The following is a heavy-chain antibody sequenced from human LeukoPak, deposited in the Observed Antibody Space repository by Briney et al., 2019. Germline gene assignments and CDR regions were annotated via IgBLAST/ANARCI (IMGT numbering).Heavy chain of an antibody. V-gene: IGHV3-7*05. CDR2: IKQDGSEK. Sequence: GGSLRLSCAVSGFTFSSYWMSWVRQAPGKGLEWVANIKQDGSEKYYVDTVKGRFTISRDNAKNALYLQMNSVRAEDTGEYYCARLLVHFGLWGRGTLVTVSS. J-gene: IGHJ2*01. CDR1: GFTFSSYW. CDR3: ARLLVHFGL. D-gene: IGHD2-21*01.